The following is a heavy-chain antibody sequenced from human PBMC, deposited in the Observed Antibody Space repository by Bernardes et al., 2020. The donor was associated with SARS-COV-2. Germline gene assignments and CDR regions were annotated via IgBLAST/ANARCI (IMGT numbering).Heavy chain of an antibody. D-gene: IGHD2-21*02. CDR3: AKDRFPHIVVVTAHPFDH. Sequence: GGSLRLSCAASGFTFSSYTMSWVRQAPGKGLEWVSSISGSGGSTYYADSVKGRFTISRDNSKNTLYLQMNSLRAEDTAVYYCAKDRFPHIVVVTAHPFDHWGQGILVIVAS. V-gene: IGHV3-23*01. CDR2: ISGSGGST. CDR1: GFTFSSYT. J-gene: IGHJ4*02.